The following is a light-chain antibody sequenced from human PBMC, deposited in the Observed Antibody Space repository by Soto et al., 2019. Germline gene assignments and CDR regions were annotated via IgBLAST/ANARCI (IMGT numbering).Light chain of an antibody. CDR2: GNS. Sequence: QSVLTQPPSGAGAPGQRVTISCTGGSSNIGAGYDGHWYEQLPATAPKLLIYGNSNRPSGVPERFSGSKSGTSASLAITGLQSEDEADYYCQSYDSSLSVVVFGGGTKLTVL. CDR1: SSNIGAGYD. CDR3: QSYDSSLSVVV. J-gene: IGLJ2*01. V-gene: IGLV1-40*01.